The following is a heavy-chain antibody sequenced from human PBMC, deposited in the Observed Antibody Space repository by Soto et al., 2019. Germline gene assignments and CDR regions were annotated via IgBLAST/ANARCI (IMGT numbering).Heavy chain of an antibody. V-gene: IGHV3-23*01. D-gene: IGHD2-21*02. CDR2: ISGGGSNT. J-gene: IGHJ4*02. Sequence: PGGSLRLSYAASGFTFSNYAMSWVRQAPGKGLEWVSGISGGGSNTFYADSVKGRFTISRDNSKNTLLLQMNSLGAEDTAVYYCAKDDFTDRGDDYFDYWGPGTLVTVS. CDR1: GFTFSNYA. CDR3: AKDDFTDRGDDYFDY.